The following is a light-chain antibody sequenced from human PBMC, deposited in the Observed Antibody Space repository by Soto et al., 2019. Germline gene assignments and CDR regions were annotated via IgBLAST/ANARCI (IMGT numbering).Light chain of an antibody. V-gene: IGKV3-11*01. J-gene: IGKJ4*01. Sequence: EIVLTQSPATLSLSPGERATLSCRANQSVSSYLAWYQQKVGQAPRLLIYDASNRATGIPARFSGSGSGTDFTLTFSSLEPEDFAVYSCQQRSTWPLTFGGGTKVEIK. CDR3: QQRSTWPLT. CDR2: DAS. CDR1: QSVSSY.